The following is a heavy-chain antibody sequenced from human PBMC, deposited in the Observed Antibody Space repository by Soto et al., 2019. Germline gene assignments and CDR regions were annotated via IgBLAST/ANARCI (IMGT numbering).Heavy chain of an antibody. J-gene: IGHJ3*02. CDR1: GGSLRSFY. D-gene: IGHD2-2*01. Sequence: SGTPSPTRTVSGGSLRSFYWGWVRAPPGEGPEWIGYIYYSGSTNYNPSLKSRVTISVDTSKNQFSLKLSSVTAADTAVYYCASTFARYCSSTSCYAAFDIWGQGTMVTVSS. CDR3: ASTFARYCSSTSCYAAFDI. CDR2: IYYSGST. V-gene: IGHV4-59*01.